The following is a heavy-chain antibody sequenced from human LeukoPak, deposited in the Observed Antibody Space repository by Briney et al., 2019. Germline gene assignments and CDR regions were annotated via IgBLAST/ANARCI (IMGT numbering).Heavy chain of an antibody. V-gene: IGHV1-2*02. CDR1: GYSFSDFH. CDR3: ARDYSDGHNRRDAFDL. CDR2: INPESGAT. J-gene: IGHJ3*01. Sequence: ASVRVSCKASGYSFSDFHIHWVRQAPGQGLEWMGWINPESGATTYAERFRGRVTMTRDTSLNTVYLELASLYSDDTAVFYCARDYSDGHNRRDAFDLWGQGTTLIVSS. D-gene: IGHD5-18*01.